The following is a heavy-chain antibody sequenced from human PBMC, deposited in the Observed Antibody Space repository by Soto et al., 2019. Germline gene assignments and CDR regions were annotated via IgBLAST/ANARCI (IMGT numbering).Heavy chain of an antibody. J-gene: IGHJ4*02. CDR1: GGSISSSSYY. CDR2: IYYSGST. Sequence: SETLSLTCTVSGGSISSSSYYWGWIRQPPGKGLEWIGSIYYSGSTYYNPSLKSRVTISVDTSKNQFSLKLSSVTAADTAVYYCARRSYGSGSYYYFDYWGQGTLVTSPQ. D-gene: IGHD3-10*01. V-gene: IGHV4-39*01. CDR3: ARRSYGSGSYYYFDY.